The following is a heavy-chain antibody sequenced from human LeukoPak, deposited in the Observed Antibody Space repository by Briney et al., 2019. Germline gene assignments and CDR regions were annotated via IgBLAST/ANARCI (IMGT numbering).Heavy chain of an antibody. Sequence: ASVKVSCKASGYTFTSYDINWVRQATGQGLEWMGWMNPNSGNTGYVQKFQGRVTITRNTSISTAYMELSRLRSEDTAVYYCARGCYSYGYFWFPPPSYSYRDVGGKGPTVPVSS. CDR1: GYTFTSYD. CDR2: MNPNSGNT. J-gene: IGHJ6*03. D-gene: IGHD5-18*01. V-gene: IGHV1-8*03. CDR3: ARGCYSYGYFWFPPPSYSYRDV.